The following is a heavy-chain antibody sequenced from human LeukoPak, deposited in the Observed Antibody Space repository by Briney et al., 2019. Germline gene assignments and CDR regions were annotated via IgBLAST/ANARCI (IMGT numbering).Heavy chain of an antibody. CDR3: AGQYYEYVWGSYRIDY. CDR2: INTNTGNP. D-gene: IGHD3-16*02. V-gene: IGHV7-4-1*02. J-gene: IGHJ4*02. CDR1: GYTFTSYA. Sequence: ASVKVSCKASGYTFTSYAMNWVRQAPGQGLEWMGWINTNTGNPTYAQGFTGRFVFSLDTSVSTAYLQISSLKAEDTAVYYCAGQYYEYVWGSYRIDYWGQGTLVTVSS.